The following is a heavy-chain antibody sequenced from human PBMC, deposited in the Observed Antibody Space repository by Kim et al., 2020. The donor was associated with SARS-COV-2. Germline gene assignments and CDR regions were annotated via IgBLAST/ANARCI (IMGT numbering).Heavy chain of an antibody. D-gene: IGHD4-17*01. J-gene: IGHJ4*02. CDR2: ISYDGSNK. CDR1: GFTFSSYG. CDR3: AKDLGATVTTPTDY. Sequence: GGSLRLSCAASGFTFSSYGMHWVRQAPGKGLEWVAVISYDGSNKYYADSVKGRFTISRDNSKNTLYLQMNSLRPEDTAVYYCAKDLGATVTTPTDYWGQGTLVTVSS. V-gene: IGHV3-30*18.